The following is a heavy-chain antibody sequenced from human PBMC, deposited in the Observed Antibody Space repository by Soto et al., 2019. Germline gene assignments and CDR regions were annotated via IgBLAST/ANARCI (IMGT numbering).Heavy chain of an antibody. CDR3: ARRGLSSSATVGYFYYGMDA. J-gene: IGHJ6*02. D-gene: IGHD6-6*01. V-gene: IGHV1-8*01. Sequence: QVQLVQSGAEVKKPGASVKVSCKASGYTFTSYDFNWVRQATGQGLEWMGWMNPNSGNIGYAQKFQGRVTMTRNTSMSTAYMELSSLRSADTAVYYGARRGLSSSATVGYFYYGMDAWGQGTTVTVSS. CDR1: GYTFTSYD. CDR2: MNPNSGNI.